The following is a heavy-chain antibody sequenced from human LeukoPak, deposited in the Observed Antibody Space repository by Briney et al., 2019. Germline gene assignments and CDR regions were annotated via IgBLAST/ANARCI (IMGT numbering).Heavy chain of an antibody. V-gene: IGHV3-23*01. CDR2: TSGSGGNT. Sequence: QTGGSLRLSCAASGFTLRSYDMSWVRQAPGKGLEWVAATSGSGGNTYYADSVKGRFTISRDNSKNTLYLQMNSLRAEDTAVYYCAKEYSGYDFDYWGQGTLVTVS. CDR1: GFTLRSYD. CDR3: AKEYSGYDFDY. J-gene: IGHJ4*02. D-gene: IGHD5-12*01.